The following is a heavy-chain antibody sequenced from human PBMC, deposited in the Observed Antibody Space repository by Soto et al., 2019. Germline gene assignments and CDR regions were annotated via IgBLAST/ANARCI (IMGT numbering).Heavy chain of an antibody. CDR2: IYSGGST. V-gene: IGHV3-53*01. CDR1: GFTVSSNY. D-gene: IGHD5-18*01. Sequence: EVQLVESGGGLIQPGGSLRLSCTASGFTVSSNYMSWVRQAPGKGLAWVSVIYSGGSTYYADSVKGRFTISRDSSKNTLDLQMNSLRAEDTAVYYCARFSGYPNYYFDYWGQGTLVTVSS. J-gene: IGHJ4*02. CDR3: ARFSGYPNYYFDY.